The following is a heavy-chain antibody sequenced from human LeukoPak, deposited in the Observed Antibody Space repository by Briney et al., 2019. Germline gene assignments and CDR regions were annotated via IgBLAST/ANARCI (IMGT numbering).Heavy chain of an antibody. CDR2: VYSNGGT. CDR3: ARGLRALRYCSSTSCYTRWFDP. V-gene: IGHV4-4*07. D-gene: IGHD2-2*02. J-gene: IGHJ5*02. CDR1: GGSIISHY. Sequence: SETLSLTCTVSGGSIISHYWSWIRQPAGKGLEWIGRVYSNGGTNYNPSLKSRVTISVDTSKNQFSLKLSSVTAADTAVYYCARGLRALRYCSSTSCYTRWFDPWGQGTLVTVSS.